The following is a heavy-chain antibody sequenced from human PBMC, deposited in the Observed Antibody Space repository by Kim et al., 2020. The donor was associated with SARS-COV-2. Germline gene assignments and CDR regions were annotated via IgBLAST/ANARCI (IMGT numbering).Heavy chain of an antibody. CDR2: GSNK. Sequence: GSNKSYVESVKGQFTISRDNPKNTLYLQMNSLRAEDTAVYYCARAIAARVYWGQGTLVTVSS. V-gene: IGHV3-30*01. J-gene: IGHJ4*02. D-gene: IGHD6-6*01. CDR3: ARAIAARVY.